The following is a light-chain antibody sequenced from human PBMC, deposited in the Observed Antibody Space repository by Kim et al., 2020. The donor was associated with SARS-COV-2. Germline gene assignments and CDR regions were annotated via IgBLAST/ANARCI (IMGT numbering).Light chain of an antibody. CDR3: AAWEDSLDGYV. CDR1: NSNIGANT. V-gene: IGLV1-44*01. Sequence: ELTQPPSVSGSPGQRVTISCSGTNSNIGANTLSWFQQLPGTAPRLLIYNHNQRPSGVPDRFSGSKSGTSASLAISGLQSEDEGDYYCAAWEDSLDGYVFATGTQLTVL. J-gene: IGLJ1*01. CDR2: NHN.